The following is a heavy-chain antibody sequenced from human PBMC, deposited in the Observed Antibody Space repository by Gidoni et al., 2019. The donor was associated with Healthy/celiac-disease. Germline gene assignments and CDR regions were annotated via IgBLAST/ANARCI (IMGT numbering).Heavy chain of an antibody. V-gene: IGHV1-46*01. D-gene: IGHD3-10*01. J-gene: IGHJ4*02. CDR2: INPSGGST. Sequence: QVQLVQSGAEVKKPGASVKVSCKASGYTFTSYYMHWVRQATGQGLEWMGIINPSGGSTSYAQKFQGRVSMTRDTSTSTVYMELSSLRSEDTAVYYCAREANYYGSGSYVDYFDYWGQGTLVTVSS. CDR1: GYTFTSYY. CDR3: AREANYYGSGSYVDYFDY.